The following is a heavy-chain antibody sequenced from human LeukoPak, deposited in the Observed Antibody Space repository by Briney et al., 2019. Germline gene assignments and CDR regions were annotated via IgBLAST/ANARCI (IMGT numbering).Heavy chain of an antibody. CDR3: ASRPDQHLLYYFDY. D-gene: IGHD2-15*01. CDR1: GYTFTGYY. Sequence: EASVKVSCKASGYTFTGYYMHWVRQAPGQGLEWMGWINPNNGGTKYAQKFQGRVTMTSDASISTAYMELSSLRSDDTAVYYCASRPDQHLLYYFDYWGQGALVTVSS. J-gene: IGHJ4*02. CDR2: INPNNGGT. V-gene: IGHV1-2*02.